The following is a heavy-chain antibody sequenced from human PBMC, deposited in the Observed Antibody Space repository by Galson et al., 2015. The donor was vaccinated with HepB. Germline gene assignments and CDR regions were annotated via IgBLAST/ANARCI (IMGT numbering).Heavy chain of an antibody. Sequence: SLRLSCAASGFTFSSYAMSWVRQAPGKGLEWVSAISGSGGSTYYADSVKGRFTISRDNSKNTLYLQMNSLRAEDTAVYYCAKSGWIQLWYDYWGQGTLVTVSS. CDR2: ISGSGGST. V-gene: IGHV3-23*01. J-gene: IGHJ4*02. CDR1: GFTFSSYA. D-gene: IGHD5-18*01. CDR3: AKSGWIQLWYDY.